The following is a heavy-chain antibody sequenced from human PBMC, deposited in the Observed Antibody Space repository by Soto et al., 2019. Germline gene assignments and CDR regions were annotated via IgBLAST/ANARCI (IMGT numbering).Heavy chain of an antibody. Sequence: GGSLRLSCAASGFTFSSYAMSWVRQAPGKGLEWVSAISGSGGSTYYADSVKGRFTISRDNSKNTLYLQMNSLRAEDTAVYYCAKDDCSSTSCYPDYWGQGTLVTVSS. V-gene: IGHV3-23*01. CDR1: GFTFSSYA. CDR2: ISGSGGST. D-gene: IGHD2-2*01. CDR3: AKDDCSSTSCYPDY. J-gene: IGHJ4*02.